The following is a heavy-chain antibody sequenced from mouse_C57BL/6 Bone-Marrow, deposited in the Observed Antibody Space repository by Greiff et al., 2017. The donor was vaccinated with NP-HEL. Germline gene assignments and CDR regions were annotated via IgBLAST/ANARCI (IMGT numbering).Heavy chain of an antibody. CDR1: GYTFTDYY. J-gene: IGHJ3*01. D-gene: IGHD1-1*01. V-gene: IGHV1-26*01. Sequence: EVQLQQSGPELAKPGASVKISCKASGYTFTDYYMNWVKQSPGKSLEWIGDINPNNGGTSYNQKFKGKATLTVDKSSSTAYMELRSLTSEHSAVYYCAREFQFVITTVVAEAYWGQGTLVTVSA. CDR2: INPNNGGT. CDR3: AREFQFVITTVVAEAY.